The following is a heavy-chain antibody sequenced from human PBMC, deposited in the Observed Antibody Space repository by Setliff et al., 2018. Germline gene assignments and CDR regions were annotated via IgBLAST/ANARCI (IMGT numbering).Heavy chain of an antibody. CDR2: IYHNGNT. D-gene: IGHD5-18*01. CDR1: GGPISPYF. CDR3: ARDRTAYSYGLDV. J-gene: IGHJ6*02. V-gene: IGHV4-59*01. Sequence: TSETLSLTCTVSGGPISPYFWSWIRQPPGKGLEWIGYIYHNGNTNFNPSLKTRVSMSVDTSKNQIALNLKSVTAADTAVYYCARDRTAYSYGLDVWGQGTTVTVSS.